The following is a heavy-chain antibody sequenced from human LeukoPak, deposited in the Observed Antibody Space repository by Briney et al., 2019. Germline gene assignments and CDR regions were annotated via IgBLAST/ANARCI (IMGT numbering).Heavy chain of an antibody. CDR3: AREEYIAARPGGFDY. CDR1: GFTVSSNY. Sequence: GGSLRLSCAASGFTVSSNYMSWVRQAPGKGLEWVSVIYSGGSTYYADSAKGRFTISRDNSKNTLYLQMNSLRAEDTAVYYCAREEYIAARPGGFDYWGQGTLVTVSS. J-gene: IGHJ4*02. CDR2: IYSGGST. D-gene: IGHD6-6*01. V-gene: IGHV3-53*01.